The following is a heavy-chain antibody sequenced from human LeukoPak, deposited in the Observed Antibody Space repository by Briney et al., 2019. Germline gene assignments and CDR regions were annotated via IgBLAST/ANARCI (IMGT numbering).Heavy chain of an antibody. CDR3: ARQFDGDYVWDY. V-gene: IGHV4-39*01. D-gene: IGHD4-17*01. Sequence: SETLSLTCTVSGGSISSYYWGWIRQPPGKGLEWMGSIYYSGSTYYNPSLKTRVTISVDTSKNQFSLKLSSVTAADTAVYYCARQFDGDYVWDYWGQGTLVTVSS. CDR1: GGSISSYY. CDR2: IYYSGST. J-gene: IGHJ4*02.